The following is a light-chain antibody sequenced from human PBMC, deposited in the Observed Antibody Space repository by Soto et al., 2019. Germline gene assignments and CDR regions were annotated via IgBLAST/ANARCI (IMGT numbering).Light chain of an antibody. CDR3: AAWDDSLSAHVV. CDR1: SSNIGSNY. CDR2: RNN. Sequence: QSVLTQPPSASGIPGQRVTISCSGSSSNIGSNYVYWYQQLPGTAPKLLIYRNNQRPSGVPDQFSGSKSGTSASLAISGLRSEDEADYYCAAWDDSLSAHVVFGGGTKLTVL. V-gene: IGLV1-47*01. J-gene: IGLJ2*01.